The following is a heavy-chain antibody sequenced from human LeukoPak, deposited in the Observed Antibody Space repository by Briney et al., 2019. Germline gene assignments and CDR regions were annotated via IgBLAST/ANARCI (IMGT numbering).Heavy chain of an antibody. CDR3: ARRGSSSSGYGLDV. CDR1: DGSISGYY. Sequence: KSSETLSLTCTVSDGSISGYYWNWIRQSPGKGLEWIGYMFYSGSINYNPSLKSRVTMSVDTSKNQFSLKLSSVTAADTAVYYCARRGSSSSGYGLDVWAQGTTVTVSS. V-gene: IGHV4-59*08. CDR2: MFYSGSI. J-gene: IGHJ6*02. D-gene: IGHD2-2*01.